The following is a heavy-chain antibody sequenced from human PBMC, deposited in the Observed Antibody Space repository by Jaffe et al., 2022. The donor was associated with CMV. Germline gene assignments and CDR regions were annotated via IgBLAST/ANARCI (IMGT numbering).Heavy chain of an antibody. CDR2: IYSGGST. D-gene: IGHD3-3*01. V-gene: IGHV3-53*01. J-gene: IGHJ6*02. Sequence: EVQLVESGGGLIQPGGSLRLSCAASGFTVSSNYMSWVRQAPGKGLEWVSVIYSGGSTYYADSVKGRFTISRDNSKNTLYLQMNSLRAEDTAVYYCARAGLMKVWSGYYSPPGMDVWGQGTTVTVSS. CDR3: ARAGLMKVWSGYYSPPGMDV. CDR1: GFTVSSNY.